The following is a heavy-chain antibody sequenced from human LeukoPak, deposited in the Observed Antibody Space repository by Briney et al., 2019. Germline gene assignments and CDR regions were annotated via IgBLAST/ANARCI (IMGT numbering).Heavy chain of an antibody. CDR1: GGSISGYY. V-gene: IGHV4-59*01. Sequence: SETLSLTCSVSGGSISGYYWSWVRQPPGMGLEWIGYIYYSGSTNYNPSLKSRVTISVDTSKNQFSLKLSSVTAADTAVYYCARGGDGYNSYYFDYWGQGTLVTVSS. CDR3: ARGGDGYNSYYFDY. D-gene: IGHD5-24*01. CDR2: IYYSGST. J-gene: IGHJ4*02.